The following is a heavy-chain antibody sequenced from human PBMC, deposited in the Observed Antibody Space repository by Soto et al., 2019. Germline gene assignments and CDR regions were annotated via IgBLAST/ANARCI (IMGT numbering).Heavy chain of an antibody. Sequence: ASVKFSCKASGYTFTGYYMHWVRQAPGQGLEWMGWINPNSGGTNYAQKFQGRVTMTRDTSISTAYMELSRLRSDDTAVYYCASSLVVVAGYYYYYGMDVWGQGTTVTVSS. CDR1: GYTFTGYY. CDR3: ASSLVVVAGYYYYYGMDV. V-gene: IGHV1-2*02. J-gene: IGHJ6*02. D-gene: IGHD2-15*01. CDR2: INPNSGGT.